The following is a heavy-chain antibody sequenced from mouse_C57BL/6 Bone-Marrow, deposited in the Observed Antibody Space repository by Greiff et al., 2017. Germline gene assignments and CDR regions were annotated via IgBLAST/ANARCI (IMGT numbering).Heavy chain of an antibody. Sequence: VQLQESGAELVRPGASVTLSCKASGYTFTDYEMHWVKQTTVHGLEWIGAIAPGTGGTAYNPKFKGKAILTADKSSSTHYMGLLNLTSGGSAVYYCTIYSNYYVWFAYWGQGTLVTVSA. V-gene: IGHV1-15*01. D-gene: IGHD2-5*01. CDR3: TIYSNYYVWFAY. CDR1: GYTFTDYE. J-gene: IGHJ3*01. CDR2: IAPGTGGT.